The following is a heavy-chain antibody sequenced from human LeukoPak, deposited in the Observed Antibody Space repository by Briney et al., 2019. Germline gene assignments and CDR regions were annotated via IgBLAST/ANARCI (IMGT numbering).Heavy chain of an antibody. CDR2: IRYDGSNK. V-gene: IGHV3-30*02. Sequence: GGSLRLSCAASGFTVSSNYMSWVRQAPGKGLEWVAFIRYDGSNKYYADSVKGRFTISRDNSKNTLYLQMNSLRAEDTAVYYCAKEFGGVYWGQGTLVTVSS. CDR1: GFTVSSNY. J-gene: IGHJ4*02. CDR3: AKEFGGVY. D-gene: IGHD3-16*01.